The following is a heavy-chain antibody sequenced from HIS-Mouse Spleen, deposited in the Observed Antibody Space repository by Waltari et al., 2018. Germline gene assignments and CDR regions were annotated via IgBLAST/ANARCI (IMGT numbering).Heavy chain of an antibody. CDR3: ARDRSDYYDSSGYWYFDY. J-gene: IGHJ4*02. CDR1: GYTFTSYG. D-gene: IGHD3-22*01. CDR2: ISAYNGNT. V-gene: IGHV1-18*01. Sequence: QVQLVQSGAEVKKPGASVKVSCKASGYTFTSYGISWVRQAPGQGLEWMGWISAYNGNTNYAQKLQGRVTMTTDTSTSTAYMELRSLRSDDTAVYYCARDRSDYYDSSGYWYFDYWGQGTLVTVSS.